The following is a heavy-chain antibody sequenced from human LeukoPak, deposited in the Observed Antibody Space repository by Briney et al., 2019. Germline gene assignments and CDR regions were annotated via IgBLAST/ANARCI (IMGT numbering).Heavy chain of an antibody. CDR3: ARDYGGATFDY. D-gene: IGHD1-26*01. J-gene: IGHJ4*01. Sequence: GASVKVSCKASGYTFTGYYMHGVPQAPGQGGEWMGSINPNSGGTNYAQKFQGRVTMTRDTSISTAYMELSRLRSDDTAVYYCARDYGGATFDYWGQEPWSPSPQ. V-gene: IGHV1-2*02. CDR1: GYTFTGYY. CDR2: INPNSGGT.